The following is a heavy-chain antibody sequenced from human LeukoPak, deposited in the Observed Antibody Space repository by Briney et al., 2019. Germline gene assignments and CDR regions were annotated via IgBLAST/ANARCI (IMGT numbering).Heavy chain of an antibody. J-gene: IGHJ4*02. D-gene: IGHD5-18*01. Sequence: ASVTVSCKASGGTFSSYAISWVRRAPGQGLEWMGGIIPIFGTANYAQKFQGRVTITADESTSTAYMELSSLGSEDTAVYYCAADPGYSYGSGTDYWGQGTLVTVSS. CDR3: AADPGYSYGSGTDY. V-gene: IGHV1-69*01. CDR2: IIPIFGTA. CDR1: GGTFSSYA.